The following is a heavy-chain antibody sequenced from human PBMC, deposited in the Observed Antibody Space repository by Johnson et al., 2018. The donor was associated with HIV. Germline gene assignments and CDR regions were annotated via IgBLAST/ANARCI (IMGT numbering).Heavy chain of an antibody. CDR2: ISYNSGKK. V-gene: IGHV3-30*04. J-gene: IGHJ3*01. CDR3: ARGRKDIEAADGLDNDAFDL. Sequence: QVQLVESGGGVVQPGRSLIISCAVSQFTFSHYTMHWVRLAPGKGLQWVAVISYNSGKKYYADSVRGRFTISSDISKNTVYLHMDSLRPDDTALYYCARGRKDIEAADGLDNDAFDLWCQGTLVTVSS. CDR1: QFTFSHYT. D-gene: IGHD2-15*01.